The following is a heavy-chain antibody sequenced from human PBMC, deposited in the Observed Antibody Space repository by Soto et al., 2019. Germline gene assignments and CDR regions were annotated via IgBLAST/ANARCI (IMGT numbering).Heavy chain of an antibody. Sequence: GGSLRLSCAASGFTFSSYGMHWVRQAPGKGLEWVAVISYDGSNKYYADSMKGRFTISRDNSKNTLYLQMNSLRAEDTAVYYCAKIEVEGMEDAFDIWGQGTMVTVSS. CDR3: AKIEVEGMEDAFDI. J-gene: IGHJ3*02. D-gene: IGHD1-1*01. CDR2: ISYDGSNK. CDR1: GFTFSSYG. V-gene: IGHV3-30*18.